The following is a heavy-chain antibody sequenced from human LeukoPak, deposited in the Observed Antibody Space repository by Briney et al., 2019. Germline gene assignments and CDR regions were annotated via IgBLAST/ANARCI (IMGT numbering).Heavy chain of an antibody. CDR2: IYYSGST. D-gene: IGHD3-22*01. V-gene: IGHV4-39*01. Sequence: SETLSLTCTVSGGSISSSSYYWGWIRQPPGKGLEWIGSIYYSGSTYYNPSLKSRVTISVDTSKDQFSLKLSSVTAADTAVYYCARQGSGYYWGRYYFDYWGQGTLVTVSS. J-gene: IGHJ4*02. CDR1: GGSISSSSYY. CDR3: ARQGSGYYWGRYYFDY.